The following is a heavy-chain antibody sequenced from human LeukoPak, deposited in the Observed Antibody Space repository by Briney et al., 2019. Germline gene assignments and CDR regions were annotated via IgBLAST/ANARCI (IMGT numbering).Heavy chain of an antibody. CDR1: GFTFTFSRFA. CDR3: AKGASGWYFDH. J-gene: IGHJ4*02. Sequence: GSLRLSCAASGFTFTFSRFAMHWVRQAPGKGLEWLAVISSDGSNRYYADSVKGRFTLSRDNSEDTLYLQMNSLKPEDTAVYFCAKGASGWYFDHWGQGTLVTVSS. D-gene: IGHD6-19*01. CDR2: ISSDGSNR. V-gene: IGHV3-30-3*01.